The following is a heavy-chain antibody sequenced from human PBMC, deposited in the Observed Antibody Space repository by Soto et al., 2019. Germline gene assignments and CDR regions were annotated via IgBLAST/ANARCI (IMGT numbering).Heavy chain of an antibody. Sequence: QVQLVQSGAEVKKPGSSVKVSCKASGGTFSSYTISWVLHAPGQGLEWMVRIIPILGIANYAQKFQGRVTITADKSTSTAYMELSSLRSEDTAVYYCAGTEGIAAAGAGYGMDVWGQGTTVTVSS. D-gene: IGHD6-13*01. V-gene: IGHV1-69*02. CDR3: AGTEGIAAAGAGYGMDV. CDR2: IIPILGIA. J-gene: IGHJ6*02. CDR1: GGTFSSYT.